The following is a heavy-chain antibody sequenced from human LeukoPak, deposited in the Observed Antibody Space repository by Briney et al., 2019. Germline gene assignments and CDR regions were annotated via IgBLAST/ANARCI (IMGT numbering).Heavy chain of an antibody. D-gene: IGHD6-13*01. Sequence: PGGSLRLSCAASGFTFSSYSMNWVRQAPGKGLEWVSSISSSSSYIYYADSVKGRFTISRGNAKNSLYLQMNSLRAEDTAVYYCARDRPNRAAGPVFDYWGQGTLVTVSS. CDR2: ISSSSSYI. V-gene: IGHV3-21*01. CDR3: ARDRPNRAAGPVFDY. J-gene: IGHJ4*02. CDR1: GFTFSSYS.